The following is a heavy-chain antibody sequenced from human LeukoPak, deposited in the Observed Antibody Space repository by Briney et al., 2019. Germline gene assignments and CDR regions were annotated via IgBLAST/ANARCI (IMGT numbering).Heavy chain of an antibody. D-gene: IGHD2-2*01. CDR1: GYTFACYD. V-gene: IGHV1-2*02. CDR3: ARDHCVSSGCYEDYYYGMDV. Sequence: GASVKVSCKASGYTFACYDIEWVRQAPGQGLEWSGWSNPNRVGTNYAQKFQGRVTMTRGTSISTAYMGLSRLRSDDTAVYFCARDHCVSSGCYEDYYYGMDVWGRGTTVTVSS. J-gene: IGHJ6*02. CDR2: SNPNRVGT.